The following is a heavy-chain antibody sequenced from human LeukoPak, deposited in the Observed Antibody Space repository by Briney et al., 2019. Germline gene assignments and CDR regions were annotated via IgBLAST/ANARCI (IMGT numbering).Heavy chain of an antibody. CDR2: ISYDGSNK. V-gene: IGHV3-30*04. CDR1: GFTFSSYA. J-gene: IGHJ4*02. CDR3: ARDDGFSSYSY. Sequence: GGSLRLSCAASGFTFSSYAMHWVRQAPGKGLEWVAVISYDGSNKYYADSVEGRFTISRDNSKNTLYLQMNSLTAEDTAVYYCARDDGFSSYSYWGQGTLVTVSS. D-gene: IGHD3/OR15-3a*01.